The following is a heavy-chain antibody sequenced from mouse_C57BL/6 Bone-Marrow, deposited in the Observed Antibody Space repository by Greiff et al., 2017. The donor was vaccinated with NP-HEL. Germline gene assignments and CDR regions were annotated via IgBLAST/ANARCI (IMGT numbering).Heavy chain of an antibody. CDR3: ARWYGNYVRYYAMDY. Sequence: QVQLQQSGPELVKPGASVKISCKASGYAFSSSWMNWVKQRPGKGLEWIGRIYPGDGDTNYIGKFKGKATLTADKSSSTAYMQLSSLTSEDSAVYFCARWYGNYVRYYAMDYWGQGTSVTVSS. CDR1: GYAFSSSW. D-gene: IGHD2-10*02. V-gene: IGHV1-82*01. J-gene: IGHJ4*01. CDR2: IYPGDGDT.